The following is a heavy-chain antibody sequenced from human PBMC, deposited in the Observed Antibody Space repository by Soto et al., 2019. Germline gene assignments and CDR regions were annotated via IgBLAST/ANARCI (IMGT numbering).Heavy chain of an antibody. Sequence: LYLTCAVSGDSISKSGYYWRWLRQHQGKSLEWIGYIYYSGSTFYNPSLKSRVSISLDTSKNQLSLKLTSVTVADTAVYYCARSRGVTNTRRTYYVNSWGQGTLVTVSS. CDR3: ARSRGVTNTRRTYYVNS. CDR2: IYYSGST. J-gene: IGHJ4*02. D-gene: IGHD4-17*01. CDR1: GDSISKSGYY. V-gene: IGHV4-31*11.